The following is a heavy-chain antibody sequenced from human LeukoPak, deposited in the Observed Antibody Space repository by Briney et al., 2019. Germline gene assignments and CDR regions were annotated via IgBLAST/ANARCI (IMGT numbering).Heavy chain of an antibody. CDR1: GFTFSSYG. J-gene: IGHJ4*02. CDR3: AKNKFVKGATTTYYDY. V-gene: IGHV3-30*02. CDR2: IRYDGSNK. D-gene: IGHD1-26*01. Sequence: GGSLRLSCAASGFTFSSYGMHWVRQAPGKGLEGVTFIRYDGSNKYYADSVKGRFTISRDNSKNTLYLQMNILRVEDTAVYYCAKNKFVKGATTTYYDYWGQGTLVTVSS.